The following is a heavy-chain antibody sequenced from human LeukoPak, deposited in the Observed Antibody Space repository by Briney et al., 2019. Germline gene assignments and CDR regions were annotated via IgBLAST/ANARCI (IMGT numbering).Heavy chain of an antibody. Sequence: GGSLRLSCAASGFTFSSYAMSWVRQAPGKGLEWVSAISGSGGSTYYGDSVKGRFTISRDNSKNTLYLQMNSLRAEDTAVYYCAKGDDIVVVVAALDYWGQGTLVTVSS. J-gene: IGHJ4*02. CDR3: AKGDDIVVVVAALDY. D-gene: IGHD2-15*01. CDR2: ISGSGGST. V-gene: IGHV3-23*01. CDR1: GFTFSSYA.